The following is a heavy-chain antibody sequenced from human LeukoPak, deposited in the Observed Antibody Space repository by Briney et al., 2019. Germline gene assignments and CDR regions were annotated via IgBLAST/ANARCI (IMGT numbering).Heavy chain of an antibody. D-gene: IGHD3-22*01. Sequence: PGGSLRLSCAASGFTFSSYAMHWVRQAPGKGLEWVAVISYDGSNKYYADSVKRRFTISRDNSKNTLYLQMNSLRAEDTAVYYCARDRGSRGYYLFDYWGQGTLVTVSS. CDR1: GFTFSSYA. CDR3: ARDRGSRGYYLFDY. V-gene: IGHV3-30-3*01. J-gene: IGHJ4*02. CDR2: ISYDGSNK.